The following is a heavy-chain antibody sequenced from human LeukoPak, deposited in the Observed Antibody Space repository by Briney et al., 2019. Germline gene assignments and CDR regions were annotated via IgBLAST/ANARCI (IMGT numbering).Heavy chain of an antibody. Sequence: GGSLRLSCTASGFSFSNHYLRWIRQAPGKGLEWVANINEDGSNKWHLGSVKGRFTVSRDNARNSLYLQMNSLRVEDTAVYYCTRVIVAVPGYFDYFDFWGQGVLVTVSS. V-gene: IGHV3-7*01. CDR2: INEDGSNK. D-gene: IGHD6-19*01. CDR1: GFSFSNHY. J-gene: IGHJ4*02. CDR3: TRVIVAVPGYFDYFDF.